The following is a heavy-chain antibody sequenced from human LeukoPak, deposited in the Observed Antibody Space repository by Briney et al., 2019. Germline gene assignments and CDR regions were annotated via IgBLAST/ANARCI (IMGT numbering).Heavy chain of an antibody. V-gene: IGHV3-43*02. CDR2: ISGDGGST. Sequence: GGSLRLSCAASGFTFDDYAMFWVRQAPGKGLECVSLISGDGGSTYYADSVKGRFTISRDNSKNSLYLQMNSLRTEDTALYYCAKAYYDSSGYYGSDYWGQGTLVTVSS. D-gene: IGHD3-22*01. CDR3: AKAYYDSSGYYGSDY. CDR1: GFTFDDYA. J-gene: IGHJ4*02.